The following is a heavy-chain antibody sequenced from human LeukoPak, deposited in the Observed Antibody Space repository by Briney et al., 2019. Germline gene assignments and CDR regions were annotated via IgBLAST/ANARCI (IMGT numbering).Heavy chain of an antibody. CDR2: ISYDGSNK. Sequence: GGSLRLSCATSGFRFSDYWMNWVRQAPGKGLEWVAVISYDGSNKYYADSVEGRFTISRDNSKNTLYLQMISLRAEDTAVYYCARLPPTNYYDSSGYYDFDYWGQGTLVTVSS. D-gene: IGHD3-22*01. CDR1: GFRFSDYW. V-gene: IGHV3-30-3*01. J-gene: IGHJ4*02. CDR3: ARLPPTNYYDSSGYYDFDY.